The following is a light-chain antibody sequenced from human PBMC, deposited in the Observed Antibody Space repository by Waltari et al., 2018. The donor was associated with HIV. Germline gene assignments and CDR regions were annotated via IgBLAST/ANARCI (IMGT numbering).Light chain of an antibody. CDR1: SSDIGGYNY. CDR2: EVT. V-gene: IGLV2-8*01. J-gene: IGLJ2*01. Sequence: QSALTQPPSASGSPGQSVTMYCTGTSSDIGGYNYGTWYQQHPGKAPKPIKTEVTKRPSGVPDRFSGSKSGNTASLTVSGLQAEDEAHYYCSSYSPTNNFYVLFGGGTTLTVL. CDR3: SSYSPTNNFYVL.